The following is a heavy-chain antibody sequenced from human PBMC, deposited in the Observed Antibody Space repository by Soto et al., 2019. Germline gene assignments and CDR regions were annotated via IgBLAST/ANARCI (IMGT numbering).Heavy chain of an antibody. CDR3: AKVSGFWSGYYTIDY. Sequence: EVQVLESGGGLVQPGGSLRLSCTASGFTFSSYAINWVRQAPGKGLEWVSAISGSGGSTYHADSVKGRFIISRDNSKNTVYLQMNSLRAEDTAVYYCAKVSGFWSGYYTIDYWGQGTLVTVSS. D-gene: IGHD3-3*01. V-gene: IGHV3-23*01. J-gene: IGHJ4*02. CDR2: ISGSGGST. CDR1: GFTFSSYA.